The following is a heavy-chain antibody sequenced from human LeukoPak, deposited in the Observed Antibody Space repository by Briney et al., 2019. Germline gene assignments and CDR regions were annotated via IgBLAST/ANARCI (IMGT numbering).Heavy chain of an antibody. J-gene: IGHJ4*02. CDR2: IYHSGST. CDR1: GFSLSSGYY. V-gene: IGHV4-38-2*02. Sequence: PSETLSLTCTVSGFSLSSGYYWGWVGQPPGKGLEWIGSIYHSGSTYYSPFLTSRVTISVHTSRTQFSLELSSLTAAHTAVYYCARVPPPSGYSDYWGQGILVTVSS. CDR3: ARVPPPSGYSDY. D-gene: IGHD3-22*01.